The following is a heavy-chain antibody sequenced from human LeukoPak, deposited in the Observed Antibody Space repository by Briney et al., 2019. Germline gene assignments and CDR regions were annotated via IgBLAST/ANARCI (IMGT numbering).Heavy chain of an antibody. D-gene: IGHD3-3*01. J-gene: IGHJ6*03. CDR2: INHSGST. V-gene: IGHV4-34*01. CDR3: ARGPRITIFGIPYYYYMDV. Sequence: SETLSLTCAVYGGSFSGYYWSWIRQPPGKGLEWIGEINHSGSTNYNPSLKSRVTISVDTSKNQFSLKLSSVTAADTAVYYCARGPRITIFGIPYYYYMDVWGKGTTVTVSS. CDR1: GGSFSGYY.